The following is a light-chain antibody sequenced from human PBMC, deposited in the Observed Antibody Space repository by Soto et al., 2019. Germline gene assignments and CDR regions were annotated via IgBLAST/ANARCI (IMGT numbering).Light chain of an antibody. J-gene: IGKJ1*01. V-gene: IGKV1-9*01. CDR2: EAS. CDR1: QDISDY. CDR3: LQLDSYPRT. Sequence: DIQLTQSPSFLSASVGDRVTITCRASQDISDYLAWYQQKPGKAPNLLIYEASTLQSGVPSRFSGSGSGTEFTLSVSSLQPEDFATYYCLQLDSYPRTFGQGTKGDIK.